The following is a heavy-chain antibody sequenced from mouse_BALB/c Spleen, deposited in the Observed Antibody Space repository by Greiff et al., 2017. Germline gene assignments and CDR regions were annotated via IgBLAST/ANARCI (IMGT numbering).Heavy chain of an antibody. CDR2: INSNGGST. D-gene: IGHD2-4*01. J-gene: IGHJ4*01. Sequence: EVKLVESGGGLVQPGGSLKLSCAASGFTFSSYGMSWVRQTPDKRLELVATINSNGGSTYYPDSVKGRFTISRDNAKNTLYLQMSSLKSEDTAMYYCARGGITRAMDYWGQGTSVTVSS. V-gene: IGHV5-6-3*01. CDR3: ARGGITRAMDY. CDR1: GFTFSSYG.